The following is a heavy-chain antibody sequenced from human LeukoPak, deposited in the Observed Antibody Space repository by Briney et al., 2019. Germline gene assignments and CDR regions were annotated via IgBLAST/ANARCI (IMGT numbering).Heavy chain of an antibody. V-gene: IGHV1-46*01. CDR2: INPSGGST. Sequence: GASVKVSCKASGHTFTSYYMHWVRQAPGQGLEWMGIINPSGGSTSYAQKFQGRVTMTRDTSTSTVYMELSSLRSEDTAVYYCARDRCSSTSCYVLFDYWGQGTLVTVSS. D-gene: IGHD2-2*01. CDR3: ARDRCSSTSCYVLFDY. CDR1: GHTFTSYY. J-gene: IGHJ4*02.